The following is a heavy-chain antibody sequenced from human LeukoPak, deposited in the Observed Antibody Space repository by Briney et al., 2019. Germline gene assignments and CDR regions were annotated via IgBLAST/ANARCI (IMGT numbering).Heavy chain of an antibody. V-gene: IGHV6-1*01. CDR3: ARDRGGNSWYYFDY. CDR2: TYYRSKWYN. Sequence: SQTLSLTCVISGDTVSNSNAAWNWIRQSPSRGLEWLGRTYYRSKWYNDYAVSVKSRITINPDTSKNQFSLQLNSVTPEDTAVYYCARDRGGNSWYYFDYWGQGTLVTVSS. J-gene: IGHJ4*02. D-gene: IGHD6-13*01. CDR1: GDTVSNSNAA.